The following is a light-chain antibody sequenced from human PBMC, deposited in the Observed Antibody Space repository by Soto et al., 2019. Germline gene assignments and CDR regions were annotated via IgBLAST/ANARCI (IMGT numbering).Light chain of an antibody. V-gene: IGLV1-44*01. CDR1: SSNIGSNP. Sequence: QSVLTQPPSASGTPGQRVTISCSGSSSNIGSNPVNWYQQLPGTAPKLLIYTNNQRPSGVPDRFSGSKSGTSASLAISGLQSEDEADYYCAAWDDSLNVLVFGGGTKVTVL. J-gene: IGLJ3*02. CDR2: TNN. CDR3: AAWDDSLNVLV.